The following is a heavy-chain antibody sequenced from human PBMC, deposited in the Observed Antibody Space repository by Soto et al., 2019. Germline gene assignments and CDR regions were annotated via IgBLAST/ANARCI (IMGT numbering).Heavy chain of an antibody. CDR3: ARGGGSSRYCSSTSCYTLYTWFDP. CDR2: INHSGST. V-gene: IGHV4-34*01. D-gene: IGHD2-2*01. Sequence: SETRSLTCAVDGGSFTSYYSSWIRQPPGKGLEWIGEINHSGSTNYNPSPKSRVTISVATPKKQFSLKLSSVHGADTAVYYCARGGGSSRYCSSTSCYTLYTWFDPWGQGTLVTVSS. CDR1: GGSFTSYY. J-gene: IGHJ5*02.